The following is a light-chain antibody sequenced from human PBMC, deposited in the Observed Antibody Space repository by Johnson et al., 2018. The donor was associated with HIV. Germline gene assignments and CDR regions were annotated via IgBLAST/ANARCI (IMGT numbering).Light chain of an antibody. V-gene: IGLV1-51*01. Sequence: QSVLTQSPSVSAAPGQKVTISCSGSSSNLGNNYVSWYQQLPGTAPKLLIYDNNKRPSGIPDRFSGSKSGTSATLGITGLQTGDEADYYCGTWDSSLSAGFYVFGTGTKVTVL. J-gene: IGLJ1*01. CDR3: GTWDSSLSAGFYV. CDR1: SSNLGNNY. CDR2: DNN.